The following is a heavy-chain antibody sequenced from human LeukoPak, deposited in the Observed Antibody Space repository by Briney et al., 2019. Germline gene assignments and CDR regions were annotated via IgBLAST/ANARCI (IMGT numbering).Heavy chain of an antibody. Sequence: SETLSLTCTVSGGSISSSSYYWGWIRQPPGKGLEWIGSIYYSGSTYYNPSLKSRVTISVDTSKNQFSLKLSSVTAADTAVYYCARDGFLESANWFDPWGQGTLVTVSS. CDR1: GGSISSSSYY. CDR2: IYYSGST. J-gene: IGHJ5*02. CDR3: ARDGFLESANWFDP. V-gene: IGHV4-39*02. D-gene: IGHD3-3*01.